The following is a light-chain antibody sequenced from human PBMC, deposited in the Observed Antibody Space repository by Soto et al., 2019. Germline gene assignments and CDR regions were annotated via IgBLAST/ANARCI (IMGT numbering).Light chain of an antibody. CDR2: GIS. CDR1: QSVDRRS. Sequence: IVLTQSPGTLSLSPGERATLSCRASQSVDRRSLAWYQQKPGQPPRLLIFGISNRATGIPDRFSGSGSGADFTLTISGLEPEDFAVYYCQQCHNSRTFGQGTKVDIK. V-gene: IGKV3-20*01. CDR3: QQCHNSRT. J-gene: IGKJ1*01.